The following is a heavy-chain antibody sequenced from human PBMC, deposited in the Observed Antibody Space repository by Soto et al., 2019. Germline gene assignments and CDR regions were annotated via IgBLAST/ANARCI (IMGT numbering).Heavy chain of an antibody. CDR3: AKDRRGIAVAGDYYYYYMDV. Sequence: GGSLRLSCAASGFTFSSYGMHWVRQAPGKGLEWVAVISYDGSNKYYADSVKGRFTISRDNSKNTLYLQMNSLRAEDTAVYYCAKDRRGIAVAGDYYYYYMDVWGKGTTVTVSS. J-gene: IGHJ6*03. CDR2: ISYDGSNK. V-gene: IGHV3-30*18. D-gene: IGHD6-19*01. CDR1: GFTFSSYG.